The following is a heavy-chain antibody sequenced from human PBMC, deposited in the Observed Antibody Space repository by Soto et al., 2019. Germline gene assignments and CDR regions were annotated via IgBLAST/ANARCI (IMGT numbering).Heavy chain of an antibody. CDR2: ISAYSGNT. Sequence: ASVKVSCKASGYTFTSYGISWVRQAPGQGLEWMGWISAYSGNTNYAQKLQGRVTMTRNTSISTAYMELSSLRSEDTAVYYCARGVSYCSSTSCYAFMDYYYMDVWGKGTTVTVSS. CDR3: ARGVSYCSSTSCYAFMDYYYMDV. D-gene: IGHD2-2*01. CDR1: GYTFTSYG. V-gene: IGHV1-18*01. J-gene: IGHJ6*03.